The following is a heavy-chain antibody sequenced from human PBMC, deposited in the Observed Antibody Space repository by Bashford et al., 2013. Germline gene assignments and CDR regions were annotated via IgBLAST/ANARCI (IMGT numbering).Heavy chain of an antibody. Sequence: SETLSLTCTVSGGSISSYYWSWIRQPAGKGLEWIGRIYTSGSTNYNPSLKSRVTMSVDTSKNQFSLKLSSVTAADTAVYYCARPNYYDSSGYYGFDYWGQGTLGHRLL. CDR2: IYTSGST. CDR3: ARPNYYDSSGYYGFDY. D-gene: IGHD3-22*01. V-gene: IGHV4-4*07. J-gene: IGHJ4*02. CDR1: GGSISSYY.